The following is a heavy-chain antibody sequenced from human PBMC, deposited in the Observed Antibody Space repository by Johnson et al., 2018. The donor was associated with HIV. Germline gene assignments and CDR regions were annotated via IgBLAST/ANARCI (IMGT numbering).Heavy chain of an antibody. V-gene: IGHV3-66*01. CDR3: ARSGYGSGITHDVFDI. J-gene: IGHJ3*02. CDR2: IYSGGST. CDR1: GFTFSSYA. D-gene: IGHD3-10*01. Sequence: VQLVESGGGVVQPGRSLRLSCAASGFTFSSYAMHWVRQAPGKGLEWVAVIYSGGSTYYADSVKGRFTISRDNSKNTLYLQMNSLRAEDTAVYYCARSGYGSGITHDVFDIWGQGTMVTVSS.